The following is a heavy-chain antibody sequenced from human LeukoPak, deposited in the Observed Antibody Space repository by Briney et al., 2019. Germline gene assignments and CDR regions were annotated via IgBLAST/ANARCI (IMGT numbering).Heavy chain of an antibody. CDR1: GFTFSNYE. CDR2: ISSSGSTI. D-gene: IGHD3-22*01. V-gene: IGHV3-48*03. Sequence: GGSLRLSCVASGFTFSNYEMNWVRQAPGKGLEWVSYISSSGSTIYYADSVKGRFTISRDNAKNSLYLQMNSLRAEDTAVYYCAREEDYDGSGSYGPFDYWGQGTPATVSS. J-gene: IGHJ4*02. CDR3: AREEDYDGSGSYGPFDY.